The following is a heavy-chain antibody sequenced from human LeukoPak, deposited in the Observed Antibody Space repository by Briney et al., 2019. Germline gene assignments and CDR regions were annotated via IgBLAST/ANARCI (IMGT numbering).Heavy chain of an antibody. CDR3: ARWTTTYLDY. Sequence: ASVKVSCKASGYTFTSYGISWVRQAPGQGLEWMGWISAYNGNTDYAQKLQGRVTMTTDTSTSTAYMELSSLRSEDSAVYYCARWTTTYLDYWGHGTLVTVSS. CDR2: ISAYNGNT. J-gene: IGHJ4*01. V-gene: IGHV1-18*01. D-gene: IGHD4-11*01. CDR1: GYTFTSYG.